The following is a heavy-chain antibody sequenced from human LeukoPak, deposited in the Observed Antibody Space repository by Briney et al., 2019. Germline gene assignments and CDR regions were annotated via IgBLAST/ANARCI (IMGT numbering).Heavy chain of an antibody. D-gene: IGHD3-9*01. V-gene: IGHV4-59*01. J-gene: IGHJ3*02. Sequence: PSETLSLTCTVSGGSISSYYWSWIRQPPGKGLEWIGYIYYSGSTNYNPSLKSRVTISVDTSKNQFSLKLSSVTAADTAVYYCARSGSPGITISRMAFDIWGQGTMVTVSS. CDR3: ARSGSPGITISRMAFDI. CDR1: GGSISSYY. CDR2: IYYSGST.